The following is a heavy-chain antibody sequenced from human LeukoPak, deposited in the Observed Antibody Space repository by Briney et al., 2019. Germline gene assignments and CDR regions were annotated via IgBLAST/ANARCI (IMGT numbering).Heavy chain of an antibody. J-gene: IGHJ4*02. D-gene: IGHD3-9*01. CDR3: AKASKSRFFDWLLGCGYGY. V-gene: IGHV3-43*02. Sequence: GGSLRLSCAASGFTFDDYAMHWVRQAPGKGLEWVSLISGDGGSTYYADSVKGRFTISRDNSKNSLYLQMNSLRTEDTALYYCAKASKSRFFDWLLGCGYGYWGQGTLVTVSS. CDR2: ISGDGGST. CDR1: GFTFDDYA.